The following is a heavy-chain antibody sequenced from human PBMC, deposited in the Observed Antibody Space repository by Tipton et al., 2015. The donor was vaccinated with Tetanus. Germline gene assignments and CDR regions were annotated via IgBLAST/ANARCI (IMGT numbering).Heavy chain of an antibody. V-gene: IGHV4-34*01. Sequence: TLSLTCAVYGGSFSNYFWRWIRQPPWKGLEWIGEISPSGNTNYNPSLKSRVTISADTSRNQFSLTLSSVTAADTAVYYCARGSGWADFWGQGTQVTVSS. J-gene: IGHJ4*02. CDR2: ISPSGNT. CDR1: GGSFSNYF. CDR3: ARGSGWADF. D-gene: IGHD6-19*01.